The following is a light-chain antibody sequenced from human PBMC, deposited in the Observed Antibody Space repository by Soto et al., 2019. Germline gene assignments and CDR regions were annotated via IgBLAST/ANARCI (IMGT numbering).Light chain of an antibody. CDR3: QQCGGSPT. CDR1: QTVSSD. Sequence: EMVMTQSPATLSVSPGERATLSCRASQTVSSDLAWYQQKPGQAPRLLIYGASNRATGIPDRFSGSGSGTDFTLTISRLEPEDFAMYYCQQCGGSPTFGQGTKVDIK. CDR2: GAS. J-gene: IGKJ1*01. V-gene: IGKV3-20*01.